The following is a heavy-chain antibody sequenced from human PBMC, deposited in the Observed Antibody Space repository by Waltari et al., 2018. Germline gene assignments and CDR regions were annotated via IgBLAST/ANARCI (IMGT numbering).Heavy chain of an antibody. CDR1: GGSFTDYY. J-gene: IGHJ2*01. Sequence: QVQLQESGPGLVKPSETLSLTCTVSGGSFTDYYWSWIRQPPGKGLEWIGYIHSRGDTNHNPSLKWRVTISSDTSQSQFSLELSSVTAADTAVYYCARYGTGTKKNFDLWGRGTLVTVSS. V-gene: IGHV4-4*09. CDR2: IHSRGDT. D-gene: IGHD1-1*01. CDR3: ARYGTGTKKNFDL.